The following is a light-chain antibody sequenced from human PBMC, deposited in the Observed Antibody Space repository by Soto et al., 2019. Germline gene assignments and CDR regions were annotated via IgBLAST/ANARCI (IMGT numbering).Light chain of an antibody. CDR2: DTS. CDR1: QSVSSSS. J-gene: IGKJ5*01. Sequence: VLTQSPGTLSLSPGEKATLSCRASQSVSSSSLAWYQQKPGQAPRLLLYDTSNRATGIPVRFSGGGSGTDFTLTISRLEPEDSAVYYCQQYGGSPLLTFGQGTRLEMK. CDR3: QQYGGSPLLT. V-gene: IGKV3-20*01.